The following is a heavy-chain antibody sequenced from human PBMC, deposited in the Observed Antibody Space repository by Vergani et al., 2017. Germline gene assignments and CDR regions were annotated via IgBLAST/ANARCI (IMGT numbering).Heavy chain of an antibody. CDR2: ISPGASTV. Sequence: LEESGGGSVKPGGSLRLSCASSGFKFSDHYMSWIRQAPGKGLGWVSHISPGASTVSYTDSVTGRFTVSRDNDYNSLTLDMTTLRVEDTAVYYCAKNPGISTTRHYYAMDVWGQGTTVTVSS. V-gene: IGHV3-11*04. CDR3: AKNPGISTTRHYYAMDV. J-gene: IGHJ6*02. D-gene: IGHD1-1*01. CDR1: GFKFSDHY.